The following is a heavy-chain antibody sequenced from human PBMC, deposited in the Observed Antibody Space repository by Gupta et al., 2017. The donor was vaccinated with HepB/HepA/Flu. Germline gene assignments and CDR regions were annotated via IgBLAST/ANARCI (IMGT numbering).Heavy chain of an antibody. CDR3: AKALYAYSSSSVINDY. J-gene: IGHJ4*02. V-gene: IGHV3-23*01. CDR2: GIYANT. D-gene: IGHD6-6*01. Sequence: EVQLLVSGGGLVQPGGSLRLSCAASGFTLSNYVMSWVRQAPGRGLELVSGIYANTYYADAVKGRFTISRDNSKNTLYLQMNSLRAEDTAIYYCAKALYAYSSSSVINDYWGQGTLVTVSS. CDR1: GFTLSNYV.